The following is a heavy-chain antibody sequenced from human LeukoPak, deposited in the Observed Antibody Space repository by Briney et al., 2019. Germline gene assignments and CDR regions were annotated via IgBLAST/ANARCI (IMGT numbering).Heavy chain of an antibody. Sequence: TSETLSLTCTVSGGSISSYYWSWIRQPAGKGLEWIGRIYTSGGTNYNPSLKSRVTMSVDTSKNQFSLKLSSVTAADTAVYYCAGEAPADPTDYWGQGTLVTVSS. J-gene: IGHJ4*02. CDR3: AGEAPADPTDY. CDR2: IYTSGGT. CDR1: GGSISSYY. V-gene: IGHV4-4*07. D-gene: IGHD2-2*01.